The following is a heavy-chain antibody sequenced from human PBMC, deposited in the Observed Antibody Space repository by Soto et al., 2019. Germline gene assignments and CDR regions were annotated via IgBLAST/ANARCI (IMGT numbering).Heavy chain of an antibody. CDR1: GFDFRGHT. CDR3: ARARAGPYCSGGSCYSDGLDV. J-gene: IGHJ6*02. D-gene: IGHD2-15*01. V-gene: IGHV3-43*01. Sequence: SLRLSCAASGFDFRGHTMHWVRQVPEKGLEWVSLINWDGGRTIYADSVRGRFTISRVNSRKSLYLQMDSLRTEDTALYYCARARAGPYCSGGSCYSDGLDVWGPGTTVTVSS. CDR2: INWDGGRT.